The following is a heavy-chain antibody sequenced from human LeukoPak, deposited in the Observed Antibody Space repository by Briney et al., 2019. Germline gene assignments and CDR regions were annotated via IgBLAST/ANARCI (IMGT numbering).Heavy chain of an antibody. CDR2: IKLDGSEK. V-gene: IGHV3-7*03. J-gene: IGHJ4*02. CDR3: ARVNSYSYYFDY. Sequence: PGGTLRLSCAASGFTFSSYWMTCVRQAPGKGLEWVANIKLDGSEKYYVDSVKGRFTISRDNAKNSLSLQMNSLRAEDTAVYYCARVNSYSYYFDYWGQGTLVTVSS. D-gene: IGHD2/OR15-2a*01. CDR1: GFTFSSYW.